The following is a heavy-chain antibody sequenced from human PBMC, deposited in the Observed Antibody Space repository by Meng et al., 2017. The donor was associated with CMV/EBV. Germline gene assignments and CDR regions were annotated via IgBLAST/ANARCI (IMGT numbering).Heavy chain of an antibody. CDR1: GFTFSSYE. V-gene: IGHV3-48*03. Sequence: GGSLRLSCAASGFTFSSYEMNWVRQAPGKGLEWVSYISSSGSTIYYADSVKGRFTNSRDNAKNSLYLQMNSLRAEDTAVYYCARVGLVPAAKDAFDIWGQGTMVTVSS. J-gene: IGHJ3*02. CDR3: ARVGLVPAAKDAFDI. D-gene: IGHD2-2*01. CDR2: ISSSGSTI.